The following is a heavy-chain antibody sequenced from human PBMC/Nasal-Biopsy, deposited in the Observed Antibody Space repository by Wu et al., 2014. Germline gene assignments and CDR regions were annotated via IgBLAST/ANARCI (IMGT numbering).Heavy chain of an antibody. CDR3: ARASYYEDSGHYADDAFDI. V-gene: IGHV4-59*11. CDR2: ISYSGGA. Sequence: TLSLTCTVSGASINSHYWSWIRQPPGKGLEWIGHISYSGGAKYNPSLRRRVAMLVDTSRKFFSLRITAVTAADTAVYYCARASYYEDSGHYADDAFDIWGPGTKVTVS. J-gene: IGHJ3*02. D-gene: IGHD3-3*01. CDR1: GASINSHY.